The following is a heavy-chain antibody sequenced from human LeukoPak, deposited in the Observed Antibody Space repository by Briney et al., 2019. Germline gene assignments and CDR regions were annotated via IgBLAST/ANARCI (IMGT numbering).Heavy chain of an antibody. J-gene: IGHJ4*02. CDR3: ARHVGGSSRDY. V-gene: IGHV4-4*09. CDR2: THTSGTT. Sequence: SETLSLTWTVSGGSITNYYWGWIRQPPGEGLGWIGYTHTSGTTNYNPSLKSRVTMSLDTSKSQFSLRVNSVTDTDTAVYYCARHVGGSSRDYWGQGTLVTVSS. D-gene: IGHD6-13*01. CDR1: GGSITNYY.